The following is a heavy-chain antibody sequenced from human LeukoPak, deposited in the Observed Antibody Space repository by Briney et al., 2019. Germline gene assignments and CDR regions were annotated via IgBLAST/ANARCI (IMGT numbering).Heavy chain of an antibody. CDR3: AKAELTIPRYYYMDV. D-gene: IGHD1-7*01. CDR2: ISGSGGST. V-gene: IGHV3-23*01. J-gene: IGHJ6*03. CDR1: GFTFSSYA. Sequence: AGSLRLSCAASGFTFSSYAMSWVRQAPGKGLEGVSAISGSGGSTYYADSVKGRFTITRDNSKNTLYLQMNSLRAEDTAVYYCAKAELTIPRYYYMDVWGKGTTVTVSS.